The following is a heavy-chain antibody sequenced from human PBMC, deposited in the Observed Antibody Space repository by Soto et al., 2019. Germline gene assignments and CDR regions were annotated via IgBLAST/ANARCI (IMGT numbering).Heavy chain of an antibody. CDR2: VYYTGST. Sequence: SETLSLTCTVSGDSISTFYWGWMRQSPGKELEWIGYVYYTGSTNYNPSLKSRVTISVDRSKNQLPLKLTSANAADTAVYYCARGRTLRNYADDSSDYFYFFDYWGEGTQVTVSP. CDR3: ARGRTLRNYADDSSDYFYFFDY. J-gene: IGHJ4*02. V-gene: IGHV4-59*01. D-gene: IGHD3-22*01. CDR1: GDSISTFY.